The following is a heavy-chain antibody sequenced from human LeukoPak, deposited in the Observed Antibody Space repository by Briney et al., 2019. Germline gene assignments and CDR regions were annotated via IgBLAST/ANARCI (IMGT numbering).Heavy chain of an antibody. CDR2: ISGSGEST. Sequence: GGSLRLSCAASGFTFSTYGMSWVRQAPGKGLEWVSSISGSGESTNYADSVKGRFTISRDNSKNTLYLQMNSLRAEDTAVYYCAKDRPAAAGTSGDYWGQGTLVTVSS. CDR1: GFTFSTYG. CDR3: AKDRPAAAGTSGDY. J-gene: IGHJ4*02. D-gene: IGHD6-13*01. V-gene: IGHV3-23*01.